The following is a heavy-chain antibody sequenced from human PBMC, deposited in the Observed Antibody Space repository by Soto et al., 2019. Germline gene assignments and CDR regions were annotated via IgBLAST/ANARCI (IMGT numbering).Heavy chain of an antibody. CDR3: VKASASSRPYYFDS. D-gene: IGHD6-6*01. CDR1: GFTFSNYV. J-gene: IGHJ4*02. CDR2: VSGNGFGT. V-gene: IGHV3-23*01. Sequence: EVQLLESGGGLVQPGGSLRLSCATSGFTFSNYVMSWVRQAPGKGLEWVSAVSGNGFGTYHADSVKGRFTNSRDNSKNTMFMQLNSLRVEDTAFYYCVKASASSRPYYFDSWGQGTLVTVSS.